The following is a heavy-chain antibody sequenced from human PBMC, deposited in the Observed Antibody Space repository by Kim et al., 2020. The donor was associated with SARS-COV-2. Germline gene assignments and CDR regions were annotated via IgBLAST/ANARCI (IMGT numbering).Heavy chain of an antibody. CDR3: ARDSPYYDILTGYYYPSSYYFDY. J-gene: IGHJ4*02. D-gene: IGHD3-9*01. V-gene: IGHV4-61*01. Sequence: SETLSLTCTVSGGSVSSGSYYWSWIRQPPGKGLEWIGYIYYSGSTNYNPSLKSRVTISVDTSKNQFSLKLSSVTAADTAVYYCARDSPYYDILTGYYYPSSYYFDYWGQGTLVTVSS. CDR1: GGSVSSGSYY. CDR2: IYYSGST.